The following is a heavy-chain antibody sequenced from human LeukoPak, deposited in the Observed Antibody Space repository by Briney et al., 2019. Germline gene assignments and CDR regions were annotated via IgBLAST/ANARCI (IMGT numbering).Heavy chain of an antibody. V-gene: IGHV3-30*02. J-gene: IGHJ4*02. Sequence: PGGSLRLSCAASGFTFSSYGMHWVRQAPGKGLEWVAFIRYDGSNKYYADSVKGRFTISRDNSKNTLYLQMNSLRAEDTAVYYCATIRSITIFGVGAYHYWGQGTLVTVSS. CDR2: IRYDGSNK. CDR1: GFTFSSYG. D-gene: IGHD3-3*01. CDR3: ATIRSITIFGVGAYHY.